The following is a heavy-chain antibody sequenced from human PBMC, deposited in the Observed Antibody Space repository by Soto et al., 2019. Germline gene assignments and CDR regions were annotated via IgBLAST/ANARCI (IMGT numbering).Heavy chain of an antibody. J-gene: IGHJ4*02. CDR2: IYHSGST. V-gene: IGHV4-4*02. D-gene: IGHD5-18*01. Sequence: PSETLSLTCSVSGGSISSSNWWSWVRQPPGKGLEWIGEIYHSGSTNYNPSLKSRVTISVDKSKNQFSLKLSSVTAADTAVYYCARAMPRGYSYGRIFDYWGQGTLVTVSS. CDR3: ARAMPRGYSYGRIFDY. CDR1: GGSISSSNW.